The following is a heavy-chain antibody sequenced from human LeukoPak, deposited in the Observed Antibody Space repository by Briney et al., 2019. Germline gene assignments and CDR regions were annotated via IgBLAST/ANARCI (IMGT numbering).Heavy chain of an antibody. Sequence: PGGSLRLSCAASGFTFSSYWMSWVRQAPGMGLEWVTFIQTDGGDKKYAASVAGRFTISRDNSKNTVYLHMSSLRPDDTALYYCAREGGTVVIGRFDYWGQGTLVTVSS. CDR1: GFTFSSYW. CDR2: IQTDGGDK. J-gene: IGHJ4*02. V-gene: IGHV3-30*02. D-gene: IGHD2-2*01. CDR3: AREGGTVVIGRFDY.